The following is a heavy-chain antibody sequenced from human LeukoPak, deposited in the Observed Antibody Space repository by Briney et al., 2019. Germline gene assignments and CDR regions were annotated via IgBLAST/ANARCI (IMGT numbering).Heavy chain of an antibody. J-gene: IGHJ4*02. CDR3: ARGRSGYYGKRPRIPGYYFDY. V-gene: IGHV4-59*01. D-gene: IGHD3-3*01. CDR1: GGSISTYY. CDR2: IYYSGT. Sequence: KASETLSLTCTVSGGSISTYYRSWIRQPPGKGLEWIGYIYYSGTKYNPSLKSRVTISEDTSKNQFSLRLSSVTAADTAVYYCARGRSGYYGKRPRIPGYYFDYWGQGTLVTVSS.